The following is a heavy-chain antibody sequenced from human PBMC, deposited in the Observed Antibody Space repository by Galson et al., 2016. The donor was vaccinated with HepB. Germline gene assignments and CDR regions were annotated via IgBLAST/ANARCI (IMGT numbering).Heavy chain of an antibody. CDR3: ARGGTLPKTNLYGMDV. Sequence: SVKVSCKASGYTFSNYDINWVRQAPGQGPEWMAWMNPKSGNTGYAQSFKDRVTMTRDTSISTAYMELYSLTSEDTAVYFCARGGTLPKTNLYGMDVWGQGTTVTVSS. V-gene: IGHV1-8*01. CDR2: MNPKSGNT. CDR1: GYTFSNYD. J-gene: IGHJ6*02. D-gene: IGHD2-8*01.